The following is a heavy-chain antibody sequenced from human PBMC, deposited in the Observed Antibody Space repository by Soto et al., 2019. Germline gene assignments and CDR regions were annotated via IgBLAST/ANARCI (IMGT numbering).Heavy chain of an antibody. D-gene: IGHD2-21*02. CDR3: GKGCLGGVYCFFFAN. V-gene: IGHV3-30*18. J-gene: IGHJ4*02. CDR1: GFTFNSYG. CDR2: ISNDGTKE. Sequence: QVQLVESGGDVVQPGRSLRLSCAASGFTFNSYGMHWVRQAPGKGLEWVAIISNDGTKENYADSVKGRFTISRNNSKNTLYLQMNSLTPDHTAVYFCGKGCLGGVYCFFFANWGLGTLVTVSS.